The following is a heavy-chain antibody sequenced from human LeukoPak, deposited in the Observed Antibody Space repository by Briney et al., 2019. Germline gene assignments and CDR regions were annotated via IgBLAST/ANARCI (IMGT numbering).Heavy chain of an antibody. Sequence: PGGSLRLSCAASGFTFSSYAIHWVRRAPGKGLEWVAVISYDGSDKHYADFLKGRFTISRDNSKNTLYLQMNSLRAEDTAVYYCARDIRSMDVWGQGTTVTVSS. CDR1: GFTFSSYA. J-gene: IGHJ6*02. V-gene: IGHV3-30-3*01. CDR3: ARDIRSMDV. CDR2: ISYDGSDK. D-gene: IGHD2-21*01.